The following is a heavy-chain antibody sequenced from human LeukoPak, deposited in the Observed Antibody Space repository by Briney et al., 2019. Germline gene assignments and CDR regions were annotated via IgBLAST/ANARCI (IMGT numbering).Heavy chain of an antibody. D-gene: IGHD6-13*01. J-gene: IGHJ4*02. Sequence: SETLSLTCTVSGGPVSSGSYYWSWIRQPPGKGLEWIGYIYYSGSTNYNPSLKSRVTISVDTSKNQFSLKLSSVTAADTAVYYCASGLYNSRSDYWGQGTLVTVSS. CDR3: ASGLYNSRSDY. V-gene: IGHV4-61*01. CDR2: IYYSGST. CDR1: GGPVSSGSYY.